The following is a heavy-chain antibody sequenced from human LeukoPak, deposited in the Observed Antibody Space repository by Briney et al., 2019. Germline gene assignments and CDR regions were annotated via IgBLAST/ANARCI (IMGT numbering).Heavy chain of an antibody. CDR1: GFIVSGDF. Sequence: PGGSLRLSCAASGFIVSGDFMSWVRQAPGKGLEWVAVIWYDGSNKYYADSVKGRFTISRDNSKNTLYLQMNSLRAEDTAVYYCARLIGSEYSSTEFDYWGQGTLVTVSS. J-gene: IGHJ4*02. D-gene: IGHD6-6*01. V-gene: IGHV3-33*08. CDR2: IWYDGSNK. CDR3: ARLIGSEYSSTEFDY.